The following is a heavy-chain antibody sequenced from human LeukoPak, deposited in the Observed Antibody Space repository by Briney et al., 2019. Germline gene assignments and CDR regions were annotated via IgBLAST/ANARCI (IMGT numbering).Heavy chain of an antibody. CDR2: ISYDGSNK. CDR1: GFTFSSYG. D-gene: IGHD2-15*01. CDR3: AKGGSTYSYSFDY. V-gene: IGHV3-30*18. J-gene: IGHJ4*02. Sequence: GGSLRLSCAASGFTFSSYGMHWVRQAPGKGLEWVAVISYDGSNKHYADSVKGRFTISRDNSKNTLYLQMDSLKAEDTAVYYCAKGGSTYSYSFDYWGQGTLVTVSS.